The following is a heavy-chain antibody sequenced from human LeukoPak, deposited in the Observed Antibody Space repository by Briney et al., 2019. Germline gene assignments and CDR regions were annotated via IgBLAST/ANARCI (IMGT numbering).Heavy chain of an antibody. V-gene: IGHV3-11*01. J-gene: IGHJ4*02. CDR1: GFSFSGSY. D-gene: IGHD1-1*01. CDR2: ISSSGSTI. Sequence: PGGSLRLSCAASGFSFSGSYMSWIRQAPGKGLEWVSYISSSGSTIYYADSVKGRFTISRDNAKNTLYLQMNSLRTEDTALYYCAKGLERESRLDSWGQGTLVTVSS. CDR3: AKGLERESRLDS.